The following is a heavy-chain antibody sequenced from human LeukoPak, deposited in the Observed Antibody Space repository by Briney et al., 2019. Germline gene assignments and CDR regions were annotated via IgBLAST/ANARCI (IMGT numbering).Heavy chain of an antibody. CDR2: IGAYNGNT. Sequence: GASVKVSCKASGYTFTSYGISWVRQAPGQGLEWMGWIGAYNGNTNYAQKLQGRVTMTEDTSTDTAYMELSSLRSEDTAVYYCATAPVIAVAGGGYWGQGTLVTVSS. J-gene: IGHJ4*02. CDR3: ATAPVIAVAGGGY. V-gene: IGHV1-18*01. D-gene: IGHD6-19*01. CDR1: GYTFTSYG.